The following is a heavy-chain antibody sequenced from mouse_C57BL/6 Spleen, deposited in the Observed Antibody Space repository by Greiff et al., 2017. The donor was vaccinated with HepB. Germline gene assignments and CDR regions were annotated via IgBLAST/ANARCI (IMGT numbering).Heavy chain of an antibody. V-gene: IGHV1-82*01. CDR3: ARVSYDAMDY. CDR1: GYAFSSSW. CDR2: IYPGDGDT. J-gene: IGHJ4*01. Sequence: VQLQQSGPELVKPGASVKISCKASGYAFSSSWMNWVKQRPGKGLEWIGRIYPGDGDTNYNGKFKGKATLTADKSSSTAYMQLSSLTSEDSAVYFCARVSYDAMDYWGQGTSVTVSS.